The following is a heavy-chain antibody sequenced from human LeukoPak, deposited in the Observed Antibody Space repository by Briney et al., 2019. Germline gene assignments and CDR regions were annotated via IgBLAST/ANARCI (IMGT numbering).Heavy chain of an antibody. CDR3: ARGPGGAYVTYYFDS. D-gene: IGHD3-16*01. J-gene: IGHJ4*02. V-gene: IGHV3-23*01. CDR2: IGASGAET. CDR1: GFIFSTYA. Sequence: GGSLRLSCEASGFIFSTYAMAWVRQAPGKGLDWVSVIGASGAETYYSDSAKGRFTVSRDNSKDTLFLQLNGLRADDTAVYYCARGPGGAYVTYYFDSWGLGTLVTVSS.